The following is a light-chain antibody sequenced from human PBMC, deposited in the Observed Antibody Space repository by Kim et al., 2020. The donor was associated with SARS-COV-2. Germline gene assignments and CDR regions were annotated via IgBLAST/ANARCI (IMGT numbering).Light chain of an antibody. CDR3: QQYNSYPWT. J-gene: IGKJ1*01. V-gene: IGKV1-5*03. Sequence: DIQMTQSPSTLSASVGDRVTITCRASESINSWLAWYQQKPGKAPKPLISKASSLESAVPSTFSGSGSGTEFTLTISSLQPDDFATYYCQQYNSYPWTFGQGTKVEIK. CDR2: KAS. CDR1: ESINSW.